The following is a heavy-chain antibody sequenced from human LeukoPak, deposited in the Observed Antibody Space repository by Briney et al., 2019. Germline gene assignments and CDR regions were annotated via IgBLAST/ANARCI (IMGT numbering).Heavy chain of an antibody. CDR1: GGSISSGSYY. Sequence: SQTLSLTCTVSGGSISSGSYYWSWIRQPAGKGLEWIGRIYTSGSTNYNPSLKSRVTISVDTSKNQFSLKLSSVTAADTAVYYCAREGWFTPADYWGQGTLVTVSS. CDR3: AREGWFTPADY. J-gene: IGHJ4*02. CDR2: IYTSGST. D-gene: IGHD2-15*01. V-gene: IGHV4-61*02.